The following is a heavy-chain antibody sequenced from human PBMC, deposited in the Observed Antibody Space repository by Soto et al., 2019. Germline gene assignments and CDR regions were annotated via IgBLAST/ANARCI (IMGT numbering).Heavy chain of an antibody. CDR3: AKDVDNWGSPDAFDI. V-gene: IGHV3-23*01. Sequence: GVSLRLSCAASGFTFSSYAMSWVRQAPGKGLEWVSAISGSGGSTYSADSVKGRFTISRDNSKTTLYLQMNSLRAEDTAVYYCAKDVDNWGSPDAFDIWGQGTMVTVSS. D-gene: IGHD7-27*01. CDR2: ISGSGGST. CDR1: GFTFSSYA. J-gene: IGHJ3*02.